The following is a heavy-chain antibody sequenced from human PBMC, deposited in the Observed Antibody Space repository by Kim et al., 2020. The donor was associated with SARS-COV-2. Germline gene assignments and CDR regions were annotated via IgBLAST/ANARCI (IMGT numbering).Heavy chain of an antibody. J-gene: IGHJ4*02. CDR3: ARARGAAALF. D-gene: IGHD6-13*01. CDR2: A. V-gene: IGHV1-69*01. Sequence: ANYAQKFQGSITITADESTSTAYMELSSLRSEDTAVYYCARARGAAALFWGQGTLVTVSS.